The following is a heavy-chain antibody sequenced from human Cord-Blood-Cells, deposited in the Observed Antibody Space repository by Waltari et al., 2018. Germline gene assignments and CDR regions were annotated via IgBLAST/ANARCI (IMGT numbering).Heavy chain of an antibody. V-gene: IGHV3-53*02. CDR3: ARVAGYSSSWYDY. D-gene: IGHD6-13*01. Sequence: EVQLVETGGGLIQPGGSLRLPCAASGFTVSSNYMSWVRQAPGKGLEWVSVIYSGGSTYYADSVKGRFTISRDNSKNTLYLQMNSLRAEDTAVYYCARVAGYSSSWYDYWGQGTLVTVSS. CDR2: IYSGGST. J-gene: IGHJ4*02. CDR1: GFTVSSNY.